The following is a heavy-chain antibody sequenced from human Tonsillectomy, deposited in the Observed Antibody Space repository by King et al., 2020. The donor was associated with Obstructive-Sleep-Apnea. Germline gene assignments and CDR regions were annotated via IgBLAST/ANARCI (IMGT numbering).Heavy chain of an antibody. D-gene: IGHD2-15*01. J-gene: IGHJ3*02. CDR1: GFTFSSYA. Sequence: VQLVESGGGLEQPGGSLRLSCAASGFTFSSYAMSWVRQAPGKGLEWVSAISGSGGSTFYADSVKGRFTISRENSQKTLYLQMNSLRAEDTAVYYCVKTGGVVAAPFDIWGQGTMVTVSS. V-gene: IGHV3-23*04. CDR2: ISGSGGST. CDR3: VKTGGVVAAPFDI.